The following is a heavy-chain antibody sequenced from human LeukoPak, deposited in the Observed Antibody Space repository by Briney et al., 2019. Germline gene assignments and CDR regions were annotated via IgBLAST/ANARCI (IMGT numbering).Heavy chain of an antibody. Sequence: GGSLRLSCAASGFTLSNYAMSWARQAPGKGLEWVSDISGGGGGTHHADSVKGRFTISRDNSKNTLYLQMNSLRAEDTAVYYCARDYYFDYWGQGTLVTVSS. CDR2: ISGGGGGT. J-gene: IGHJ4*02. CDR1: GFTLSNYA. V-gene: IGHV3-23*01. D-gene: IGHD4/OR15-4a*01. CDR3: ARDYYFDY.